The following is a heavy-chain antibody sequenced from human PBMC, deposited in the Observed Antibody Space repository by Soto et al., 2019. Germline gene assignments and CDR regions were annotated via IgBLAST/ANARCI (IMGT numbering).Heavy chain of an antibody. D-gene: IGHD2-8*02. Sequence: QVQLVESGGGVVQPGRSLRLSCAASGFTFSSYGMHWVRQAPGKGLEWVAVISYDGSNKYYADSVKGRFTISRDNSKNTLYLQMNSLRAEDTAVYYCAKDLLLGVQGVTMNYGMDVWGQGTTVTVSS. CDR2: ISYDGSNK. CDR1: GFTFSSYG. J-gene: IGHJ6*02. CDR3: AKDLLLGVQGVTMNYGMDV. V-gene: IGHV3-30*18.